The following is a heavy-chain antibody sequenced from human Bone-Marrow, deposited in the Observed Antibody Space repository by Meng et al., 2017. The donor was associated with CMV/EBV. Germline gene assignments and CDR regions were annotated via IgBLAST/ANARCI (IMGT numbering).Heavy chain of an antibody. D-gene: IGHD5-18*01. CDR1: GYTLTELS. CDR3: ARGYSYVDAFDI. Sequence: ASVKVSCKVSGYTLTELSMHWVRQAPGKGLEWMGGFDPEDGETIYAQKFQGRVTMTEDTSTDTAYMELSSLRSEYTAVYYCARGYSYVDAFDIWGQGTMVTVSS. V-gene: IGHV1-24*01. CDR2: FDPEDGET. J-gene: IGHJ3*02.